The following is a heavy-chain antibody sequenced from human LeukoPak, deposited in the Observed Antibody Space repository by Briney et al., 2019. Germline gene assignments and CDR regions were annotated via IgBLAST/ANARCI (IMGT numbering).Heavy chain of an antibody. CDR3: ARRTYYYDSSGYYTIGFDY. Sequence: ASVKVSCKASGYIFTNYGISWVRQAPGQGLEWMGWINPNSGGTNYAQKFQGRVTMTRDTSISTAYMELSRLRSDDTAVYYCARRTYYYDSSGYYTIGFDYWGQGTLVTVSS. V-gene: IGHV1-2*02. CDR2: INPNSGGT. CDR1: GYIFTNYG. J-gene: IGHJ4*02. D-gene: IGHD3-22*01.